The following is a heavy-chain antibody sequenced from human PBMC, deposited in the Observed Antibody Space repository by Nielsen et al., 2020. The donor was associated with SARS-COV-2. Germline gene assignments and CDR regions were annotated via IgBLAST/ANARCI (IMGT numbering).Heavy chain of an antibody. CDR3: AVGSSGSYRSYYYYYMDV. Sequence: ASVKVSCKASGYTFTDYDLNWVRQAAGQGLEWMGWMNPNSGNTGYAQKFQGRVTMTRNTSISTAYMELSSLRSEDTAVYYCAVGSSGSYRSYYYYYMDVWGKGTTVTVSS. CDR1: GYTFTDYD. V-gene: IGHV1-8*01. CDR2: MNPNSGNT. D-gene: IGHD3-10*01. J-gene: IGHJ6*03.